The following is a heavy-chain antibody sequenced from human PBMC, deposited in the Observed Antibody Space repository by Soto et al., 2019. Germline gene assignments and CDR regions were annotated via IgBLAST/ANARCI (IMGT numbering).Heavy chain of an antibody. D-gene: IGHD5-12*01. CDR1: GFTFSSYW. J-gene: IGHJ4*02. CDR3: ARVPTGGYDWN. V-gene: IGHV3-74*01. Sequence: EVQLVESGGGLVQPGGSLRLSCAASGFTFSSYWMHWVRQAPGKGLVWVSRINSDGSTTNYADPVKGRFTISRDNAKNTLYLQMNSLRAEDTAVDYCARVPTGGYDWNWGQGTLVTVSS. CDR2: INSDGSTT.